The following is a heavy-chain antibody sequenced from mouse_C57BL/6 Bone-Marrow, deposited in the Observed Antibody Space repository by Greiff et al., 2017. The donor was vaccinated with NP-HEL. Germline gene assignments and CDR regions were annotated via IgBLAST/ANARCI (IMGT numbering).Heavy chain of an antibody. CDR1: GYTFTGYW. J-gene: IGHJ4*01. D-gene: IGHD2-3*01. CDR3: AREGDGPYYYAMDY. CDR2: ILPGSGST. Sequence: QVQLQQSGAELMKPGASVKLSCKATGYTFTGYWIEWVKQRPGHGLEWIGEILPGSGSTKYIEKFKGKATFTADTSSNTAYMQLSSLTTEDSAIYYCAREGDGPYYYAMDYWGQGTSVTVSS. V-gene: IGHV1-9*01.